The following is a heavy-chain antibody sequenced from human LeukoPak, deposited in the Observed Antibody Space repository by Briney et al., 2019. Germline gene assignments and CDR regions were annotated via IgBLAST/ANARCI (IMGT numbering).Heavy chain of an antibody. CDR1: GFTFGDYA. CDR2: IRSKAYGGTT. V-gene: IGHV3-49*04. Sequence: GGSLRLSCTASGFTFGDYAMSWVRQAPGKGLEWVGFIRSKAYGGTTEYAASVEGRFTISRDDSKSIAYLQMNSLKTEDTAVYYCTRAAGDSSPFDYWGQGTLVTVSS. CDR3: TRAAGDSSPFDY. J-gene: IGHJ4*02. D-gene: IGHD7-27*01.